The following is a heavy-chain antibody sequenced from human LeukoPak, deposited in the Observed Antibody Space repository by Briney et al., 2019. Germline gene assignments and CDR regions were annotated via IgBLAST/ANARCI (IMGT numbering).Heavy chain of an antibody. CDR3: ARVVASRSGYYIPYYFDY. CDR1: GGTFSSYA. Sequence: ASVKVSCKASGGTFSSYAISWVRQAPGQGLERMGGIIPIFGTANYAQKFQGRVTITTDESTSTAYMELSSLRSEDTAVYYCARVVASRSGYYIPYYFDYWGQGTLVTVSS. CDR2: IIPIFGTA. J-gene: IGHJ4*02. V-gene: IGHV1-69*05. D-gene: IGHD3-3*01.